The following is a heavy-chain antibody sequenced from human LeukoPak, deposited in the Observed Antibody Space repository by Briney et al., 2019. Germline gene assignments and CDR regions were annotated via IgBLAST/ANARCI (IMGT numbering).Heavy chain of an antibody. CDR1: GGSISSYY. CDR3: ARGGYFGSVDY. J-gene: IGHJ4*02. V-gene: IGHV4-59*01. CDR2: IYYSGST. D-gene: IGHD3-10*01. Sequence: SETLSLTCTVPGGSISSYYWSWIRQPPGKGLEWIGYIYYSGSTNYNPSLKSRVTISEDTSKNQFALTMTSVTAADTAVYYCARGGYFGSVDYWGQGTLVTVSS.